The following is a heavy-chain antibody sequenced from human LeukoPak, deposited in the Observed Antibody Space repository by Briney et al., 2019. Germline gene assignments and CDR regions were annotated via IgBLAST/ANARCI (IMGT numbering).Heavy chain of an antibody. CDR1: GFTFSSYG. V-gene: IGHV3-30*18. CDR2: ISYDGSNK. D-gene: IGHD1/OR15-1a*01. Sequence: GGSLRLSCAAPGFTFSSYGMHWVRQAPGKGLEWVAVISYDGSNKYYADSVKGRFTISRDNSKNTLYLQMNSLRVEDTAVYYCTNSNWYIRNWGQGTLVTVSS. J-gene: IGHJ4*02. CDR3: TNSNWYIRN.